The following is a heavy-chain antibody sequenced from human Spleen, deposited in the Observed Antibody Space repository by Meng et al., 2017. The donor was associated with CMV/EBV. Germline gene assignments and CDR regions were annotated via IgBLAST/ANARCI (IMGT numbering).Heavy chain of an antibody. V-gene: IGHV4-61*01. CDR3: ARLDTYCSSTSCYPARFDY. CDR1: GGSVSSGSYY. D-gene: IGHD2-2*01. Sequence: SETLSLTCTVSGGSVSSGSYYWSWIRQPPGKELEWIGYIYYSGSTNYNPSLKSRVTISVDTSKNQFSLKLSSVTAADTAVYYCARLDTYCSSTSCYPARFDYWGQGTLVTVSS. J-gene: IGHJ4*02. CDR2: IYYSGST.